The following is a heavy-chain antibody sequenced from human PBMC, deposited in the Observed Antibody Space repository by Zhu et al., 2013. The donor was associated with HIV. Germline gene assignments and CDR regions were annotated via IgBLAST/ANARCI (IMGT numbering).Heavy chain of an antibody. V-gene: IGHV1-69*01. D-gene: IGHD2-21*02. Sequence: QVQLVQSGAEVKKPGSSVKVPCKASGGTFSSYAISWVRQAPGQGLEWMGGIIPMFGTANYAQKFQGRVTITADESTSTAYMELSSLRSEDTAVYYCARTIVVVTARALGYFDYWGQGTLVTVSS. CDR1: GGTFSSYA. CDR2: IIPMFGTA. CDR3: ARTIVVVTARALGYFDY. J-gene: IGHJ4*02.